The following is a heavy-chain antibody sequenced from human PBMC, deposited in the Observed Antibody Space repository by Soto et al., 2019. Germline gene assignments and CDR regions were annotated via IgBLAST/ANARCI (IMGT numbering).Heavy chain of an antibody. Sequence: AASVKVSCKASGFTFADSAVQWVRQARGQSLEWIGRIIVDSGNTKSAEKFTERVSMSWDMSTSTAFMELRSLSSDDTAVYYCATANNTSPFDYWGLGTLVTSPQ. D-gene: IGHD1-26*01. V-gene: IGHV1-58*01. CDR2: IIVDSGNT. CDR3: ATANNTSPFDY. CDR1: GFTFADSA. J-gene: IGHJ4*02.